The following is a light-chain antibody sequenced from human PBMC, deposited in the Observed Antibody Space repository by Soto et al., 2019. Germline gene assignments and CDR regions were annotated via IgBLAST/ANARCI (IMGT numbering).Light chain of an antibody. Sequence: DIPMTQSPSSLSESAGDRVTITCRASQSISSYLNWYQQKPGKAPKLLIYAASSLQSGVPSRFSGSGSETDFTLTSSSLQPEDFATYSCQQSYSTTWTFGQGTKVEIQ. CDR3: QQSYSTTWT. J-gene: IGKJ1*01. CDR2: AAS. V-gene: IGKV1-39*01. CDR1: QSISSY.